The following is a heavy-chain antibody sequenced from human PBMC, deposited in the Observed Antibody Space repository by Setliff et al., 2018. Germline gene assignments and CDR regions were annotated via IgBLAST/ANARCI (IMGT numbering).Heavy chain of an antibody. Sequence: ASVKVSCKASGYTFGAHYIHWVRQAPGQGFEWMGWINPNSGDTNYAQNFQGRVTMTRDTSISTAYTELSRLRSDDTAVYSCARSRLYGGWFDPWGQGTLVTVS. D-gene: IGHD4-17*01. J-gene: IGHJ5*02. CDR1: GYTFGAHY. CDR2: INPNSGDT. V-gene: IGHV1-2*02. CDR3: ARSRLYGGWFDP.